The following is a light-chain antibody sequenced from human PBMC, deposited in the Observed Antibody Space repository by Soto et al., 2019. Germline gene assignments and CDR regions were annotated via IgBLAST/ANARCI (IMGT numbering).Light chain of an antibody. CDR3: QHSSSDRIT. CDR2: AAS. CDR1: QGTSNY. V-gene: IGKV1-16*01. J-gene: IGKJ5*01. Sequence: IHLTQSXSFLSAFLSEXXXXXXXGSQGTSNYLAWFQQNXGKAAKFLISAASXLKSGVSSRFRRSGSGSDFTLTTDRLQSDDFATYYCQHSSSDRITFGPGTRLEIK.